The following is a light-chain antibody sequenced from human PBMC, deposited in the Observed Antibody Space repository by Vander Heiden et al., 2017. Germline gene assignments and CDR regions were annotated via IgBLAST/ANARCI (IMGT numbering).Light chain of an antibody. CDR2: AAS. CDR1: QGISTY. J-gene: IGKJ1*01. Sequence: DIQMTQSPSSLSASVGDRATLTCRASQGISTYLAWYQQKPGKVPKLLLYAASTLQSGVPSRFSGSGSGTDFTLTISSLQPQDVATYYCQKYNSALWTFGQGTKVEIK. V-gene: IGKV1-27*01. CDR3: QKYNSALWT.